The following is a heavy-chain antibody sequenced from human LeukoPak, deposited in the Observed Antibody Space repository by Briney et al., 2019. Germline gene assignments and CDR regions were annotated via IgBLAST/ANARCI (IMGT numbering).Heavy chain of an antibody. V-gene: IGHV3-23*01. CDR1: GFTFSSYA. CDR2: ISGSGGST. D-gene: IGHD2-2*01. Sequence: GGSLRLSCAVSGFTFSSYAMSWVRQAPGKGLEWVSAISGSGGSTYYADSVKGRFTISRDNSKNTLYLQMNSLRAEDTAVYYCAKKRGYCSSTSCSYYFDYWGQGTLVTVSS. J-gene: IGHJ4*02. CDR3: AKKRGYCSSTSCSYYFDY.